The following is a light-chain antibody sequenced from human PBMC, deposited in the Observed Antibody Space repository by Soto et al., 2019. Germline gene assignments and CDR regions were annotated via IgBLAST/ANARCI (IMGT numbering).Light chain of an antibody. CDR3: SAWEERLISNL. V-gene: IGLV1-44*01. J-gene: IGLJ1*01. CDR1: RSNIGGNH. CDR2: CSI. Sequence: ALTQPSWASGTPGPSVTISCSGGRSNIGGNHVSWYQQFPGTAPKLLIYCSIQRDSGVPDRCSGSRAGTSDYLVISGLQSEDEAEYFCSAWEERLISNLFGSGTKVSVL.